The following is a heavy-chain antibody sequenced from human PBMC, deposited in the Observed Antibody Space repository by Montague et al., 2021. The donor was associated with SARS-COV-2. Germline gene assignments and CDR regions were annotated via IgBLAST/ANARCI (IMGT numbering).Heavy chain of an antibody. CDR2: IHHGGST. CDR3: SRLGDGVVPSPILGVGPYYSYCYMDV. CDR1: GGSFSTYS. V-gene: IGHV4-34*01. D-gene: IGHD3-10*01. Sequence: SETLSLTCAVHGGSFSTYSWNWIRQPPGKGLEWIGEIHHGGSTNYYPSLKSRVTISADTSKNQFSLKLTSVAAADTAAYYCSRLGDGVVPSPILGVGPYYSYCYMDVWGKGTTVTVSS. J-gene: IGHJ6*03.